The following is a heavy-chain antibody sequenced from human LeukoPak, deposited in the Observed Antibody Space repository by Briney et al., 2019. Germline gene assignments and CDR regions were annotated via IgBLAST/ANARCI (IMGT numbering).Heavy chain of an antibody. CDR2: IYYSGST. J-gene: IGHJ4*02. Sequence: SETLSLTCTVSGGSISSSSYYWGWIRQPPGKGLEWIGSIYYSGSTYYNPSLKSRVTISVDTSKNQFSLKLSSVTAADTAVYYCAIVGAKGAFDYWGQGTLVTASS. CDR3: AIVGAKGAFDY. D-gene: IGHD1-26*01. V-gene: IGHV4-39*07. CDR1: GGSISSSSYY.